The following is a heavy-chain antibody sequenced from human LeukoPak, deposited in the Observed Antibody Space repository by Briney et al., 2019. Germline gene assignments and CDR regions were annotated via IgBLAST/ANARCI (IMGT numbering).Heavy chain of an antibody. CDR3: ARDITMVRGVILDWFDP. CDR1: GGSISSGSYY. D-gene: IGHD3-10*01. CDR2: IYTSGST. J-gene: IGHJ5*02. Sequence: SQTLSLTCTVSGGSISSGSYYWSWIRQPAGKGLEWIGRIYTSGSTNYNPSLKSRVTISVDPSKNQFSLKLSSVTAADTAVYYCARDITMVRGVILDWFDPWGQGTLVTVSS. V-gene: IGHV4-61*02.